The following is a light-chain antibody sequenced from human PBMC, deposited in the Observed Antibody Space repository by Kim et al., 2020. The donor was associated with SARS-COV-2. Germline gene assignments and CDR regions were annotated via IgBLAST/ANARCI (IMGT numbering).Light chain of an antibody. CDR3: QSADSSGTFVV. J-gene: IGLJ2*01. CDR1: ALPKQY. CDR2: KDS. V-gene: IGLV3-25*03. Sequence: HEQQAKIACSGDALPKQYAYWYQQKPGQAPVLVLYKDSERPSGIPERFSGSSSGTTVTLTISGVQAEDEADYYCQSADSSGTFVVFGGGTQLTVL.